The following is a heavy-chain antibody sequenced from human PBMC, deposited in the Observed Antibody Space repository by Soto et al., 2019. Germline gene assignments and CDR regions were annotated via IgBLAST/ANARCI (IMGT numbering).Heavy chain of an antibody. J-gene: IGHJ3*02. Sequence: QVQLQELGPGLVKPSQTLSLTCTVSGGSIGSGGYYWSWIRQHPGKGLEWIGYIHYSGTTYYNPSLKSRVTISVDTSKNQFSLKLSSVTAADTAVYYCARLIDYYDSSGYYGAFDIWGQGTMVTVSS. CDR1: GGSIGSGGYY. CDR2: IHYSGTT. V-gene: IGHV4-31*03. D-gene: IGHD3-22*01. CDR3: ARLIDYYDSSGYYGAFDI.